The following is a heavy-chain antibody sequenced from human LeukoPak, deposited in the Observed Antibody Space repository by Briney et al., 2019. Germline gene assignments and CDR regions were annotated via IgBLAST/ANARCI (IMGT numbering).Heavy chain of an antibody. V-gene: IGHV4-39*02. CDR3: AREPKYQRQGAFDI. D-gene: IGHD2-2*01. CDR1: GGSISSSSYY. J-gene: IGHJ3*02. Sequence: SETLSLTCTVSGGSISSSSYYWGWIRQPPGKGLEWIGSIYYSGSTYYNPSLKSRVTISVDTSKNQFSLKLSSVTAADTAVYYCAREPKYQRQGAFDIWGQGTMVTVSS. CDR2: IYYSGST.